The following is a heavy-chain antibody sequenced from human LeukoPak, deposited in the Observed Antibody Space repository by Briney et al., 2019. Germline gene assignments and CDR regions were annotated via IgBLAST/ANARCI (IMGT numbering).Heavy chain of an antibody. Sequence: GGSLRLSCAASGFTFSSYSMNWVRQAPGKGLEWVSSISSSSSYIYYADSVKGRFTISRDNAKNSLYLQMNSLRAEDTAVYYCARGGGLVRTRAFFDYWGQGTLVTVSS. D-gene: IGHD6-6*01. CDR1: GFTFSSYS. J-gene: IGHJ4*02. V-gene: IGHV3-21*01. CDR2: ISSSSSYI. CDR3: ARGGGLVRTRAFFDY.